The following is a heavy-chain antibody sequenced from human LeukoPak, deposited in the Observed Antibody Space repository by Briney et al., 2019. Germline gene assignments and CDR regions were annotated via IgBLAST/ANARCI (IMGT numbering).Heavy chain of an antibody. CDR2: VSYDGTNK. Sequence: GGSPRLSCAASGFPFSTYGMHWVRQAPGKGLEWVAIVSYDGTNKYYADSVRGRFTISRDNSKSTLYVQMNSLRPEDTAVYYCAKDLAGGYSYGLQSWGQGTLVTVSS. J-gene: IGHJ5*02. V-gene: IGHV3-30*18. CDR1: GFPFSTYG. D-gene: IGHD5-18*01. CDR3: AKDLAGGYSYGLQS.